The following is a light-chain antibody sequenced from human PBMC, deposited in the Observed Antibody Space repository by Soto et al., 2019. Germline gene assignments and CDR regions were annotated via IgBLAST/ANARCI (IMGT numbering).Light chain of an antibody. CDR1: SSDVGTYNL. CDR2: DXX. V-gene: IGLV2-23*01. Sequence: VLSQPASVSQTPRHLVTISCTPPSSDVGTYNLPSSSQQHACNAARLMICDXXNRAAGVSKRFTVSXSGVSASLTISGLQAEDEPDSSCCSSACRGIHVCGTGTKVTV. J-gene: IGLJ1*01. CDR3: CSSACRGIHV.